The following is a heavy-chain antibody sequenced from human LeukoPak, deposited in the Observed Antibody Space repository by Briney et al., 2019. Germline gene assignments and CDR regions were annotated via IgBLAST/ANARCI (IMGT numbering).Heavy chain of an antibody. CDR3: ARERSGSYFTFEF. CDR1: GFTFSDSF. Sequence: GGSLRLSCEASGFTFSDSFMSWIRQAPGKGLAWIAYISSRSRTTHYTDSVKGRFTISRDNAKNALFLQMDSLRAEDTAVYYCARERSGSYFTFEFWGQGTVVTVSS. J-gene: IGHJ3*01. D-gene: IGHD1-26*01. CDR2: ISSRSRTT. V-gene: IGHV3-11*01.